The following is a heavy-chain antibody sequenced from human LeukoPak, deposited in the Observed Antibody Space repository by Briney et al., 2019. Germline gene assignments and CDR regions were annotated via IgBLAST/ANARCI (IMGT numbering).Heavy chain of an antibody. J-gene: IGHJ4*02. CDR2: ISAYNGNT. CDR3: ARVRQSLWFGEADY. D-gene: IGHD3-10*01. CDR1: GHTFTSYY. Sequence: ASVKVSCKASGHTFTSYYMHWVRQAPGQGLEWMGWISAYNGNTNYAQKLQGRVTMTTDTSTSTAYMELRSLRSDDTAVYYCARVRQSLWFGEADYWGQGTLVTVSS. V-gene: IGHV1-18*04.